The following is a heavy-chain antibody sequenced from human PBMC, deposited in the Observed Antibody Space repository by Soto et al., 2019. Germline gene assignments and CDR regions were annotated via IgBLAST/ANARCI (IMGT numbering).Heavy chain of an antibody. Sequence: QLQLQESGPGLVKPSETLSLTCTVSGGSISSSSYYWGWIRQPPGKGLEWIGSIYYSGSTYYNPSLKSRVTISVDTSKNQFSLKLSSVTAADTAVYYCVRHTVTTLYYYYYMDVWGKGTTVTVSS. D-gene: IGHD4-17*01. CDR2: IYYSGST. CDR1: GGSISSSSYY. CDR3: VRHTVTTLYYYYYMDV. V-gene: IGHV4-39*01. J-gene: IGHJ6*03.